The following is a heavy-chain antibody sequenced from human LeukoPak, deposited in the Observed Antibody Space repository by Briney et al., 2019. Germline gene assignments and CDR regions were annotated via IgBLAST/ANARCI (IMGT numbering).Heavy chain of an antibody. CDR2: LTGDGGT. Sequence: GGSLRLSCAASGFTFTNYAMSWVRQAPGKGLEWVSVLTGDGGTYYADSVKGRFTNSRDDSKNTLYLQMNGLRAEDTAVYYCAKDRGSYYYYYGMDVWGHGTTVTVSS. J-gene: IGHJ6*02. CDR1: GFTFTNYA. V-gene: IGHV3-23*01. CDR3: AKDRGSYYYYYGMDV.